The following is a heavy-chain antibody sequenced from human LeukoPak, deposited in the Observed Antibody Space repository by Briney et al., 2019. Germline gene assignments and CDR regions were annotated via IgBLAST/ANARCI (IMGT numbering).Heavy chain of an antibody. CDR3: AGYYDSSGYSMSGYYYYYMDV. CDR2: ISGSGGST. V-gene: IGHV3-23*01. J-gene: IGHJ6*03. CDR1: GFTFSSYA. D-gene: IGHD3-22*01. Sequence: GGSLRLSCAASGFTFSSYAMSWVRQAPGKGLEWVSAISGSGGSTYYADSVKGRFTISRDNSKNTLYLQMNSLRAEDTAVYYCAGYYDSSGYSMSGYYYYYMDVWGKGSTVAVSS.